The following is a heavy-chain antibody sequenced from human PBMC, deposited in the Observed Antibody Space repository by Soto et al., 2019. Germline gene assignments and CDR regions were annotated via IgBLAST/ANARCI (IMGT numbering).Heavy chain of an antibody. V-gene: IGHV3-11*01. D-gene: IGHD3-16*02. CDR1: GFTFSDYY. CDR3: ARDHHYDYIWGINRFQH. J-gene: IGHJ1*01. Sequence: PGGSLRLSCAASGFTFSDYYMSWIRQAPGKGLEWVSYISSSGSTIYYADSVKGRFTISRDNAKNSLYLQMNSLRAEDTAVYYCARDHHYDYIWGINRFQHWGQGTLVTVSS. CDR2: ISSSGSTI.